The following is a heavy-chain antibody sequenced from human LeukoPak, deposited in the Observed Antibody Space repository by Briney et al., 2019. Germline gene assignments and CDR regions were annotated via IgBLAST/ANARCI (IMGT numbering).Heavy chain of an antibody. V-gene: IGHV1-69*04. J-gene: IGHJ4*02. CDR3: ARAPSSSRLYFDY. D-gene: IGHD6-13*01. CDR2: IIPILGIA. Sequence: ASVKVSCKASGGTFSSYAISWVRQAPGQGLEWMGRIIPILGIANYAQKFQGRVTITADKSTSTAYMELSSLRSEDTAVYYCARAPSSSRLYFDYWGQGTLVTVSS. CDR1: GGTFSSYA.